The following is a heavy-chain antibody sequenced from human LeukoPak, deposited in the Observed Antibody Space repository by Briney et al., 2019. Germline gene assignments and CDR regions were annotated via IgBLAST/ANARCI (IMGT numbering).Heavy chain of an antibody. Sequence: GGTLRLSCAASGFTFSSYGMSWVRQAPGKGLEWVSAISGSGGSTYYADSVKGRFTISRDNSKNTLYLQMNSLRAEDTAVYYCAKEGDGSGSYYNQLPYYFDYWGQGTLVTVSS. V-gene: IGHV3-23*01. D-gene: IGHD3-10*01. CDR1: GFTFSSYG. J-gene: IGHJ4*02. CDR3: AKEGDGSGSYYNQLPYYFDY. CDR2: ISGSGGST.